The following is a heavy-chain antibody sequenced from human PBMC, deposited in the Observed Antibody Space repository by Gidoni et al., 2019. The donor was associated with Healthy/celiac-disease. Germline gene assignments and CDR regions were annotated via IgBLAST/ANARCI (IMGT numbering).Heavy chain of an antibody. J-gene: IGHJ4*02. D-gene: IGHD6-13*01. CDR1: GFTFSSYG. Sequence: QVQLVESGGGVVQPGRSLRLFCAASGFTFSSYGMHLVRQAPGKGLEWLAVISYDGSNKYYADSVKVRFTISRDNSKNTLYLQMNSLRAEDTAVYYCAKVVAAAGTPDDYWGQGTLVTVSS. CDR2: ISYDGSNK. CDR3: AKVVAAAGTPDDY. V-gene: IGHV3-30*18.